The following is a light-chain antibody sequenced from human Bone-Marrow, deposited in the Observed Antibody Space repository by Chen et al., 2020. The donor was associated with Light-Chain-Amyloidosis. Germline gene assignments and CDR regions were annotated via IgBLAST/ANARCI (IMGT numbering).Light chain of an antibody. CDR1: ESVSDW. V-gene: IGKV1-5*03. J-gene: IGKJ1*01. CDR3: QQYNSYSRT. Sequence: DIQMTQSPSTLSASVGDRVIITCRASESVSDWLAWYQQKPGNAPKLLIYKTSSLETGVPSRFSGSGSETEFTLTISSLQPDDFATYYCQQYNSYSRTFGQGTKVEVK. CDR2: KTS.